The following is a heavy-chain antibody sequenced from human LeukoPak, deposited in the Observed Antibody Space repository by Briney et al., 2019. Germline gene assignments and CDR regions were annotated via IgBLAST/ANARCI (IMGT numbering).Heavy chain of an antibody. CDR1: GFTFSSYA. V-gene: IGHV3-23*01. CDR2: ISGSGDST. D-gene: IGHD4-23*01. CDR3: AKSAGYGGISYYYYGIDV. Sequence: GGSLRLSCAASGFTFSSYAMNWVRQAPGKGLEWVSVISGSGDSTYYADSVKGRFTISRDNPKNTLYLQMNSLRAEDMAVYYCAKSAGYGGISYYYYGIDVWGQGTTVTVSS. J-gene: IGHJ6*02.